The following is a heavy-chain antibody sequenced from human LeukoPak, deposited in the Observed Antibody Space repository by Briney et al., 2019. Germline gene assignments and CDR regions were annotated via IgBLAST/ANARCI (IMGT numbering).Heavy chain of an antibody. CDR1: GYTFTRHA. D-gene: IGHD1-7*01. Sequence: GASVKVSCKASGYTFTRHAINWVRQAPGQGLEWMGWINTNTGNPTYAQAFTGRFVFSLGTSVSTAHLQISSLKPDDTAIYYCARDPPGFELRKVYPTGYWGQGTLVTVSS. CDR2: INTNTGNP. CDR3: ARDPPGFELRKVYPTGY. J-gene: IGHJ4*02. V-gene: IGHV7-4-1*02.